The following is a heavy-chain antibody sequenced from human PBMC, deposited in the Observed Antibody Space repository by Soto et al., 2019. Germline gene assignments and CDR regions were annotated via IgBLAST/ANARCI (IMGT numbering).Heavy chain of an antibody. D-gene: IGHD3-16*01. Sequence: QVQLVQSGDGMKKPGASVRVSCKASGYIFVNYGIAWVRQAPGQGLEWMGWISPYTGDTHSASKVQGRLTMTTDTSTSTAYMDLGSLTSDDTAVYYCAMVDNYVTTTPQDVWGQGTTVTVSS. CDR1: GYIFVNYG. CDR3: AMVDNYVTTTPQDV. V-gene: IGHV1-18*01. J-gene: IGHJ6*02. CDR2: ISPYTGDT.